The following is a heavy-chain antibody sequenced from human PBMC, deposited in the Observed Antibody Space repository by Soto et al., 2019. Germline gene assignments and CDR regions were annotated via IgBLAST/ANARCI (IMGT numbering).Heavy chain of an antibody. J-gene: IGHJ3*02. CDR2: IIPILGIA. V-gene: IGHV1-69*04. CDR1: GGTFSSYA. CDR3: ARDSPYYDILTGDAFDI. Sequence: SVKVSCKASGGTFSSYAISWVRQAPGQGLEWMGRIIPILGIANYAQKFQGRVTITADKSTSTAYMELSSLRSEDTAVYYCARDSPYYDILTGDAFDIWGQGTMVTVSS. D-gene: IGHD3-9*01.